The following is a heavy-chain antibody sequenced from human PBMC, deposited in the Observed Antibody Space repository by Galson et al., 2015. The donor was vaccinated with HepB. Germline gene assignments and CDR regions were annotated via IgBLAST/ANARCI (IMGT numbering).Heavy chain of an antibody. CDR2: INPSGGST. CDR1: GYTFTSYY. D-gene: IGHD2-2*02. CDR3: ARESGCSSTSCYKDY. J-gene: IGHJ4*02. V-gene: IGHV1-46*01. Sequence: SVKVSCRASGYTFTSYYMHWVRQAPGQGLEWMGIINPSGGSTSYAQKFQGRVTMTRGTSTSTVYMELSSLRSEDTAVYYCARESGCSSTSCYKDYWGQGTLVTVSS.